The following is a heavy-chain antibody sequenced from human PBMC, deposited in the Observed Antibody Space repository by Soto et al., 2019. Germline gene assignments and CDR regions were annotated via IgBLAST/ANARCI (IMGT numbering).Heavy chain of an antibody. CDR2: IYYSGST. CDR1: GCSISSGDYY. CDR3: ARETNYYDISGAPRRAYYFDY. Sequence: TRSLTCTVSGCSISSGDYYWSWILQPPGKGLDWIGDIYYSGSTYYNPSLKSRVTISVDTSKNQFSLKLSSVTAADTAVYYCARETNYYDISGAPRRAYYFDYWGQGTLVTVSS. J-gene: IGHJ4*02. D-gene: IGHD3-22*01. V-gene: IGHV4-30-4*01.